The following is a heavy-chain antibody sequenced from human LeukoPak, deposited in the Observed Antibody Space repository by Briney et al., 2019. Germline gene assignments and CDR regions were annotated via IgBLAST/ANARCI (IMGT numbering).Heavy chain of an antibody. CDR2: IYSGGST. CDR3: AKDKRLGSSWYNAFDI. J-gene: IGHJ3*02. Sequence: PGGSLRLSCAASGFTVSSNYMSWVRQAPGKGLEWVSVIYSGGSTYYADSVKGRFTISRDNSKNTLYLQMDSLRAEDTAVYYCAKDKRLGSSWYNAFDIWGQGTMVTVSS. D-gene: IGHD6-13*01. V-gene: IGHV3-66*01. CDR1: GFTVSSNY.